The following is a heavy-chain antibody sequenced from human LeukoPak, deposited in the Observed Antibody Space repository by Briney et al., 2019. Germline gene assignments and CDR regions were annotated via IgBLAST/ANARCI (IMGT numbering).Heavy chain of an antibody. Sequence: GASVKVSCKASGYTFNTYGITWVRQAPGQGLEWMGWISVYNGNTNNAQKFQGRVIMTTDTSSSTAYVELRSLRSDDTAVYYCARVIRAYCGSDCNSDAFDIWGQGTMVTVSS. CDR2: ISVYNGNT. D-gene: IGHD2-21*02. J-gene: IGHJ3*02. CDR3: ARVIRAYCGSDCNSDAFDI. CDR1: GYTFNTYG. V-gene: IGHV1-18*01.